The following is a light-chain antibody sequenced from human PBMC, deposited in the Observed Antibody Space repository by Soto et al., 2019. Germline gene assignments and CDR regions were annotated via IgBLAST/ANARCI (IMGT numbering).Light chain of an antibody. CDR1: QSVTSSY. J-gene: IGKJ3*01. CDR2: GTS. V-gene: IGKV3-20*01. CDR3: QQYGSSLGT. Sequence: EIVLTQSPGTLSLSPGERATLSCRASQSVTSSYLAWYQQKPGQAPRLLIYGTSSRTTGIPGRFSGSGSGTDFTLTISRLEPEDFAVYYCQQYGSSLGTFGPGTKVDIK.